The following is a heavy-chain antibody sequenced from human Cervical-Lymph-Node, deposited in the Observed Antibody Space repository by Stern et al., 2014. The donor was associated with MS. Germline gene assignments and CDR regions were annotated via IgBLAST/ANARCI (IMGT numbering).Heavy chain of an antibody. V-gene: IGHV1-69*01. CDR3: SLSSETSDRWYSLGYDL. Sequence: QVQLVQSGAEVTKPGSSVKVSCKASGGTFSKFPSSWVRQAPGQGLERMVGIFPCLGTPTYAQEFRGRVTIPADVSTSTVYMELSSLRSDDTAVYYCSLSSETSDRWYSLGYDLWGQGTLVTVSS. CDR1: GGTFSKFP. J-gene: IGHJ5*02. D-gene: IGHD6-13*01. CDR2: IFPCLGTP.